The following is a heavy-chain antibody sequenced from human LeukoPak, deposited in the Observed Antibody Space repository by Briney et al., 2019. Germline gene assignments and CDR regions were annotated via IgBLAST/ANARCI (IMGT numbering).Heavy chain of an antibody. J-gene: IGHJ4*02. CDR3: ARFLLSKYSYRDY. CDR1: GFTFSSYG. Sequence: GGSLRLSCAASGFTFSSYGMSWVRQAPGKGLEWVSSITSSSTYIYYADSVKGRFTISRDNAKNSLYLQMNSLRAEDTAVYYCARFLLSKYSYRDYWGQGTLVTVSS. CDR2: ITSSSTYI. V-gene: IGHV3-21*01. D-gene: IGHD5-18*01.